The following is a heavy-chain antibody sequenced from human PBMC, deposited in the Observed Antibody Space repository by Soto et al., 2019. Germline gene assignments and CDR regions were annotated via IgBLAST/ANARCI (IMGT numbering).Heavy chain of an antibody. CDR1: GFTLSSYW. CDR3: GRDLGNYDRYYLAY. J-gene: IGHJ4*02. Sequence: EVQLVESGGGLVEPGGSLRLSCAASGFTLSSYWMHWVRQVPGKGLMWVSRINVDGSRTNYADSVKGRFTISRDNAKNTLYLQMNSLRGEDTAVYYCGRDLGNYDRYYLAYWGQGTRVTVSS. CDR2: INVDGSRT. V-gene: IGHV3-74*01. D-gene: IGHD1-7*01.